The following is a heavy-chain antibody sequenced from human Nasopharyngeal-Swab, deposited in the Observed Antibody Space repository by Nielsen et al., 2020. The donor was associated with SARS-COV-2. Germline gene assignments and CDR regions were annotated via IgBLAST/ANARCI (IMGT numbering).Heavy chain of an antibody. J-gene: IGHJ4*02. Sequence: SETLSLTCVVSGCSISNSQWLTWVRQPPGKGLEWIGEIYHGEYTNYNPSLKSRVTISADKSNNQFSLDLTSVTAADTAVYYCATRDPQPVWGQGTLVTVSS. D-gene: IGHD2-2*01. CDR2: IYHGEYT. V-gene: IGHV4/OR15-8*02. CDR1: GCSISNSQW. CDR3: ATRDPQPV.